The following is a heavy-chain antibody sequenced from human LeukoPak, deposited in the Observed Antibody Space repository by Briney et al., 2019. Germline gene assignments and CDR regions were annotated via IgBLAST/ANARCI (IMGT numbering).Heavy chain of an antibody. CDR3: AKSLDGYTIDY. CDR1: GFTFSSFG. V-gene: IGHV3-30*18. CDR2: ISYDGSNK. Sequence: PGGSLRLSCAASGFTFSSFGMHWVRQTPGNGLEWVALISYDGSNKYYADSVKGRFTISRDNSKNTLYLQMDSLRPEDTDMYYCAKSLDGYTIDYWGQGTLVTVSS. J-gene: IGHJ4*02. D-gene: IGHD5-24*01.